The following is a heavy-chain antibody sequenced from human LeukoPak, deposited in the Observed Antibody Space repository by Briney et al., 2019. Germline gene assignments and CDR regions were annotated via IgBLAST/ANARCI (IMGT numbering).Heavy chain of an antibody. J-gene: IGHJ2*01. CDR1: GFTFRSYD. D-gene: IGHD6-13*01. Sequence: GGSLRLSCAASGFTFRSYDMHWVRQAPGKGLQWVAVVSYDGSNKYHTDSVKGRFTISRDNSKNTLYLQMNSLRAEDTAVYYCAKDSEIAAAGSYWYFDLWGRGTLVTVSS. V-gene: IGHV3-30*18. CDR3: AKDSEIAAAGSYWYFDL. CDR2: VSYDGSNK.